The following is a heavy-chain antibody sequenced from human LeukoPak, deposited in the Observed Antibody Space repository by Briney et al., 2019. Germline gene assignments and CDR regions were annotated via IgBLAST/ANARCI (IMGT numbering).Heavy chain of an antibody. Sequence: GGSLRLSCAASGFTFSDYYMSWIRQAPGKGLEWASYISSSGSTIYYADSVKGRFTISRDNAKNSLYLQMNSLRAEDTAVYYCAREQCGSTSCYSAIDIWGQGTMVTVSS. D-gene: IGHD2-2*02. CDR2: ISSSGSTI. CDR1: GFTFSDYY. J-gene: IGHJ3*02. V-gene: IGHV3-11*01. CDR3: AREQCGSTSCYSAIDI.